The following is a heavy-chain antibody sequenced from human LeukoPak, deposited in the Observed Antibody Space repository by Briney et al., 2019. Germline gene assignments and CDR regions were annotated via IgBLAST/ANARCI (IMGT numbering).Heavy chain of an antibody. CDR2: MNPNNGNT. CDR3: ARLYSGYDQWELRPINWFDP. J-gene: IGHJ5*02. Sequence: GASVKVSCKASGYTFTSYDINWVRQATGQGLEWMGWMNPNNGNTGYAQKFQGRVTMTRNTSISTAYMELSSLRSEDTAVYYCARLYSGYDQWELRPINWFDPWGQGTLVTVSS. CDR1: GYTFTSYD. D-gene: IGHD5-12*01. V-gene: IGHV1-8*01.